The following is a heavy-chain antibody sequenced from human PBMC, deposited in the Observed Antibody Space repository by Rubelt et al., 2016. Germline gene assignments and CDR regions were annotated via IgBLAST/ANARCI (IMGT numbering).Heavy chain of an antibody. Sequence: QLQLQESGPGLVKPSETLSLTCTVSGGSISSSSYYWGWIRQPPGKGLEWIGSIYYSGSTYYNPSLKSRVTISVDTSKNQFSLKLSSVTAADTAVYYCARLRGTAMVTYWGQGTLVTVSS. CDR2: IYYSGST. V-gene: IGHV4-39*01. CDR3: ARLRGTAMVTY. CDR1: GGSISSSSYY. J-gene: IGHJ4*02. D-gene: IGHD5-18*01.